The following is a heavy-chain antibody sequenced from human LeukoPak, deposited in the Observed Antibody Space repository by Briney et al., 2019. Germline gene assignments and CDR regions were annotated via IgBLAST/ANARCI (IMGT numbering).Heavy chain of an antibody. J-gene: IGHJ3*02. V-gene: IGHV3-9*01. D-gene: IGHD5-24*01. Sequence: PGRSLRLSCAASGFTFDDYAMHWVRQAPGKGLEGVSGISWNSGSIGYADSVKGRFTISRDNAKNSLYLQMNSLRAEDTALYYCAKAPLQKMATIGGGAFDIWGQGTMVTVSS. CDR2: ISWNSGSI. CDR1: GFTFDDYA. CDR3: AKAPLQKMATIGGGAFDI.